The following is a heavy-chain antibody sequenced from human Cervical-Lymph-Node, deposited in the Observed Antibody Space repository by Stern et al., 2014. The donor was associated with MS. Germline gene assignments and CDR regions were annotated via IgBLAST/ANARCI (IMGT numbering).Heavy chain of an antibody. CDR2: ITGDGGGT. Sequence: EMQLVESGGGLVQPGGSLRLSCAASGIAFSKYAMTWVRHAPGKRLEWVSSITGDGGGTRYADSVKGRFTVSRDNSRNTLYLQMNSLSAEDTALYYCAKDPNGDYVGAFDSWGQGTLVTVSS. V-gene: IGHV3-23*04. CDR3: AKDPNGDYVGAFDS. CDR1: GIAFSKYA. D-gene: IGHD4-17*01. J-gene: IGHJ4*02.